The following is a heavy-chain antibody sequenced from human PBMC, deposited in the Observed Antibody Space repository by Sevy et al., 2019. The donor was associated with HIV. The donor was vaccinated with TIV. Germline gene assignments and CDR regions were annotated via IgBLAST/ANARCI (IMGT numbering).Heavy chain of an antibody. CDR3: ARGGYSSSPAREQWFDP. D-gene: IGHD6-13*01. J-gene: IGHJ5*02. Sequence: GGSPRLSCAASGFSFSSYSMNWVRQAPGKGLEWVSSISSARSYIYYADSVKGRFTISRENAKNSLYLQMNSLRAEDTAVYYCARGGYSSSPAREQWFDPWGQGTLVTVSS. CDR1: GFSFSSYS. CDR2: ISSARSYI. V-gene: IGHV3-21*01.